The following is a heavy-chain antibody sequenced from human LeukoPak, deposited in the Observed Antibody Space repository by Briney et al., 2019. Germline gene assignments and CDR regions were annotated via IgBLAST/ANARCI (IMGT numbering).Heavy chain of an antibody. V-gene: IGHV3-21*01. D-gene: IGHD3-3*01. CDR1: GFTFSSYS. CDR3: ARDSSLRFLEWLLGYFDY. J-gene: IGHJ4*02. CDR2: IIISSSYI. Sequence: PGGSLRLSCAASGFTFSSYSMNWVRQAPGKGLEWVSSIIISSSYIYYADSVKGRFTISRDNAKSSLYLQMNSLRAEDTAVYYCARDSSLRFLEWLLGYFDYWGQGTLVTVSS.